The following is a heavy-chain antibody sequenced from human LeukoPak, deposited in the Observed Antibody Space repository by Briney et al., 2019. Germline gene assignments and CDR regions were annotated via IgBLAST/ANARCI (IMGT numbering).Heavy chain of an antibody. V-gene: IGHV4-34*01. CDR2: INHSGST. D-gene: IGHD2-21*02. CDR1: GGSFSGYY. CDR3: ARSRGGDSPFYFDY. Sequence: PSETLSLTCAVYGGSFSGYYWSWIRQPPGKGLEWIGEINHSGSTNYNPSLKSRVTISVDTSKNQFSLKLSSVTAADTAVYYCARSRGGDSPFYFDYWGQGTLVTVSS. J-gene: IGHJ4*02.